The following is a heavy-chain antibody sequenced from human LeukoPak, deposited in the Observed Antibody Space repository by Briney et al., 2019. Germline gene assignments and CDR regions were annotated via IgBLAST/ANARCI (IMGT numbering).Heavy chain of an antibody. D-gene: IGHD3-16*02. CDR3: AKDWGSYPPYNWFDP. CDR2: ISGSGGST. V-gene: IGHV3-23*01. CDR1: GFTFGDDY. Sequence: PGRSLRLSCTASGFTFGDDYMSWFRQAPGKGLEWVSAISGSGGSTYYADSVKGRFTISRDNSKNTLYLQMNSLRAEDTAVYYCAKDWGSYPPYNWFDPWGQGTLVTVSS. J-gene: IGHJ5*02.